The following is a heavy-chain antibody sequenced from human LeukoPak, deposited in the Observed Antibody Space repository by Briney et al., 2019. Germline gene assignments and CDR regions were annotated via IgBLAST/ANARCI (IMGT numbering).Heavy chain of an antibody. D-gene: IGHD4-23*01. CDR1: GYTFTIYG. CDR3: AREDGGNDAFDI. CDR2: ISAYNGNT. Sequence: ASVTVSFTASGYTFTIYGISWVRQAPGQGLEWMGWISAYNGNTNYAQKLQGRVTMTTDTSTSTAYMELRSLRSDDTAVYYCAREDGGNDAFDIWGQGTMVTVSS. V-gene: IGHV1-18*01. J-gene: IGHJ3*02.